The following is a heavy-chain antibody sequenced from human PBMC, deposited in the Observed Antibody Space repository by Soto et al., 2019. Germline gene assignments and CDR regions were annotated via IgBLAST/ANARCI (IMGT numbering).Heavy chain of an antibody. Sequence: QVQLVESGGGVVKPGGSLRLSCAASGFTFSSYGMNWVRQAPGKGLEWVAVITNDGSNKYYADSVKGRFTISRDKSKNPVYLQMNSLRAEDTAVYYCAKRGGMELVDWGQGTLVTVSS. CDR1: GFTFSSYG. CDR3: AKRGGMELVD. CDR2: ITNDGSNK. V-gene: IGHV3-30*18. D-gene: IGHD6-13*01. J-gene: IGHJ4*02.